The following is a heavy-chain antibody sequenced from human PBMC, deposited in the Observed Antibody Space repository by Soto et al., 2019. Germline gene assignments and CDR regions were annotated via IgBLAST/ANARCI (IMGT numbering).Heavy chain of an antibody. CDR2: INHSGST. CDR3: ARARSGDLAAAGAFDI. J-gene: IGHJ3*02. Sequence: LETLSLTCAVYGGSFSGSYWSWIRQPPGKGLEWIGEINHSGSTNYNPSLKSRVTISVDTSKNQFSLKLCSVTAADTAVYYCARARSGDLAAAGAFDIWGQGTMVTV. CDR1: GGSFSGSY. D-gene: IGHD6-13*01. V-gene: IGHV4-34*01.